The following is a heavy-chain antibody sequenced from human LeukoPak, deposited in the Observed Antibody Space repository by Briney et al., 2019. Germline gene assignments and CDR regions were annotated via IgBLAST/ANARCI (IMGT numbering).Heavy chain of an antibody. CDR2: IYHSGST. CDR1: GYSISSGYY. CDR3: ARVESSSWFFDY. V-gene: IGHV4-38-2*02. D-gene: IGHD6-13*01. J-gene: IGHJ4*02. Sequence: SETLSLTCTVSGYSISSGYYWGWIRQPPGKGLEWIGSIYHSGSTYYNPSLKSRVTISVDTSKNQFSLKLSSVTAADTAVYYCARVESSSWFFDYWGQGTLVTVSS.